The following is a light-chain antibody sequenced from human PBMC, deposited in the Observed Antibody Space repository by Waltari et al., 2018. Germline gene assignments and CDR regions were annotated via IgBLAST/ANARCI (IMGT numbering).Light chain of an antibody. V-gene: IGLV1-40*01. CDR3: QSYDSSLSGSSYV. CDR2: GTS. Sequence: QSVLTQPPSVSGAPGQRVTISCTGSSSNIGAGYDVHWYQQLPGTAPKLPLFGTSNRPSGVPDRLPCSKSGTSASLAITGLQADDEADYYCQSYDSSLSGSSYVFGTGTKVTVL. J-gene: IGLJ1*01. CDR1: SSNIGAGYD.